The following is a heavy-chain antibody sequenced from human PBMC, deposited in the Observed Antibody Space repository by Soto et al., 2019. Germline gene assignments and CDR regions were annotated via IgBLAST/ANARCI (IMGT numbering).Heavy chain of an antibody. D-gene: IGHD3-16*02. J-gene: IGHJ6*02. V-gene: IGHV3-7*01. CDR3: AKSLRDYVWGSYRYLSSGMDV. CDR2: INQDGSVE. Sequence: GGSLRLSCAASGFTFRAYLMSWVRQAPGKGLDWVANINQDGSVEYYADSVKGRFTISRDNSKNTLYLQMNSLRAEDTAVYYCAKSLRDYVWGSYRYLSSGMDVWGQGTTVTVSS. CDR1: GFTFRAYL.